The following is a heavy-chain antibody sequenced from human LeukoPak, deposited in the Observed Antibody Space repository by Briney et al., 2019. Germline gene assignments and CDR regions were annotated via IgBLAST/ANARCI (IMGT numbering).Heavy chain of an antibody. Sequence: SETLSLTCTVSGGSIGSDYCSWIRQPPGKGLEWIGYTYNTGSTNYNPSLKSRVTISVDTSKNQFSLKLSSVTAADTAVYYCARAGITMVRSHIRGYYCMDVWGQGTTVTVSS. CDR3: ARAGITMVRSHIRGYYCMDV. CDR2: TYNTGST. CDR1: GGSIGSDY. V-gene: IGHV4-59*01. D-gene: IGHD3-10*01. J-gene: IGHJ6*02.